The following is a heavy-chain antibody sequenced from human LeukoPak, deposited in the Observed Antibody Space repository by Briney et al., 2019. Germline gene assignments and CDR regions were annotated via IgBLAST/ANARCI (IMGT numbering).Heavy chain of an antibody. Sequence: GGSLRLSCAASGFTFSSYWMHWVRQAPGKGLVCVSRINSDGSSTNYADSVKGRFTISRDNAKNTLYLQMNSLRAEDTAVYYCARLFGSNWVYYYYYMDVWGKGTTVTVSS. CDR3: ARLFGSNWVYYYYYMDV. D-gene: IGHD6-13*01. CDR2: INSDGSST. CDR1: GFTFSSYW. J-gene: IGHJ6*03. V-gene: IGHV3-74*01.